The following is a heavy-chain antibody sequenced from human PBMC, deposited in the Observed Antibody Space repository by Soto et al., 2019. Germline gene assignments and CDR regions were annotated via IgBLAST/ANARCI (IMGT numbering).Heavy chain of an antibody. J-gene: IGHJ4*02. CDR2: ISGSGGST. Sequence: GGSLRLSCAASGFTFSSYAMSWVRQAPGKGLEWVSAISGSGGSTYYADSVKGRFTISRDNSKNTLYLQMNSLRAEDTAVYYCSRSEFGDCSSTRIYPLNTDYWGQGTLVTVSS. CDR3: SRSEFGDCSSTRIYPLNTDY. D-gene: IGHD2-2*01. V-gene: IGHV3-23*01. CDR1: GFTFSSYA.